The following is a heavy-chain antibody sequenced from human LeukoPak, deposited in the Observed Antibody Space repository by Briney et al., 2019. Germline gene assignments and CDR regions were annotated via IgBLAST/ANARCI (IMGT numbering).Heavy chain of an antibody. CDR3: AKDIGYVATSGSAFDI. CDR2: ISYDGSTK. J-gene: IGHJ3*02. Sequence: PGGSLRLSCAVSGFTFSSYGMDWVRQAPGKGLEWVAVISYDGSTKYFADSVKGRFTISRDNAKNSLYLQMNSLRAEDTALYYCAKDIGYVATSGSAFDIWGQGTMVTVSS. CDR1: GFTFSSYG. V-gene: IGHV3-30*18. D-gene: IGHD5-12*01.